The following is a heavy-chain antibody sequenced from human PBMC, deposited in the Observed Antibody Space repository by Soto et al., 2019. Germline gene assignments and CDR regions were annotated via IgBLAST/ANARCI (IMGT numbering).Heavy chain of an antibody. CDR2: ISYDGSNK. J-gene: IGHJ6*02. D-gene: IGHD2-2*01. CDR3: EKGPAIVLVPAAMNYYYGMDV. CDR1: GFTFSSYG. Sequence: QVQLVESGGGVVQPGRPLRLSCAASGFTFSSYGMHWVRQAPGKGLEWVAVISYDGSNKYYADSVKGRFTISRDNSKNTPYLQMNSLRAEGTAVYYCEKGPAIVLVPAAMNYYYGMDVWGQGTTVTVSS. V-gene: IGHV3-30*18.